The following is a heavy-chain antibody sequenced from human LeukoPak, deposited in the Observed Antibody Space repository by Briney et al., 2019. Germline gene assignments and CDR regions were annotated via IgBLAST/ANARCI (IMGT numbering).Heavy chain of an antibody. V-gene: IGHV4-4*02. Sequence: SETLSLTCGASGGSVINTNWWTWVRQPPGKGLEWIGEVHLDGRTNYNPSLESRLTMSVDVSENQVSLKLTSVTAADTAVYYCAREGGFYRPLDYSGQGTLVTVSS. CDR3: AREGGFYRPLDY. D-gene: IGHD3-3*01. CDR2: VHLDGRT. CDR1: GGSVINTNW. J-gene: IGHJ4*02.